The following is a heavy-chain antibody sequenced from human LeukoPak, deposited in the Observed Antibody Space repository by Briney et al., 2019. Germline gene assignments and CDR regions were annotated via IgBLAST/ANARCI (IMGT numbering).Heavy chain of an antibody. CDR1: GFTFSSYW. Sequence: GGSLRLSCAVSGFTFSSYWMSWVRQAPGKGLEWVANIKQGGGEKYYVDSVKGRFTISRDDAKNSLYLQMNSLRAEDTAVYYCAKGRGGNTVLNAFDIWGQGTMVTVSS. CDR2: IKQGGGEK. D-gene: IGHD4-23*01. J-gene: IGHJ3*02. V-gene: IGHV3-7*01. CDR3: AKGRGGNTVLNAFDI.